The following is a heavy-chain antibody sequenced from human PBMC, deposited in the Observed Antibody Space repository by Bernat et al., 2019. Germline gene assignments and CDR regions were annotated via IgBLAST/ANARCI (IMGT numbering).Heavy chain of an antibody. CDR2: ITNKANRYTT. V-gene: IGHV3-72*01. J-gene: IGHJ3*01. Sequence: EVQLVESGGGLVQPGGSLRLSCAASGFTFSDHYMDWVRQAPGKGLEWIGHITNKANRYTTQYAASVKGRFTISRDDSRNSVYLQMNSLKTEDTAVYYCARVLGVAPTSDFAVWGQGTTVTVSS. D-gene: IGHD2-2*01. CDR3: ARVLGVAPTSDFAV. CDR1: GFTFSDHY.